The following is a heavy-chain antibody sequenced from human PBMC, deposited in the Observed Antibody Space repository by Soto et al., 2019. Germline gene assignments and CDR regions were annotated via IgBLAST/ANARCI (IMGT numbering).Heavy chain of an antibody. J-gene: IGHJ6*02. CDR3: ARDGWLYYDSTSQGMDV. D-gene: IGHD3-22*01. Sequence: GGSLRLSCAASGFTFDNYAIHWVRQAPGKGLEWVAVISYDGGNKNHADSVKGRFTISRDNSKNTLFLQMNNLRAEDTAVYYCARDGWLYYDSTSQGMDVRGQGTTVTVSS. CDR1: GFTFDNYA. V-gene: IGHV3-30-3*01. CDR2: ISYDGGNK.